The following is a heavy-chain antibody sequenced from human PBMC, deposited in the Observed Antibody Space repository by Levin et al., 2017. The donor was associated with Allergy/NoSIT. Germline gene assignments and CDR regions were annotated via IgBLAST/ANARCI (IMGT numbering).Heavy chain of an antibody. J-gene: IGHJ4*02. CDR2: INQDGSEK. Sequence: GESLKISCAASGFTFRSSWLSWVRQGPGKGLEWVAHINQDGSEKYYVGSVKGRFTISRDNAKNSLYLQMNSLRAEDTAVYYCARNKDYGDSNDYWGQGTLVTVSS. D-gene: IGHD4-17*01. CDR3: ARNKDYGDSNDY. V-gene: IGHV3-7*01. CDR1: GFTFRSSW.